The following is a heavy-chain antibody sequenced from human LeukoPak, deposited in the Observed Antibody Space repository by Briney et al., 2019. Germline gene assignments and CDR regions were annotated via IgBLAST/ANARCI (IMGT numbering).Heavy chain of an antibody. CDR3: ARVATDLAAYCGGDCYFYYFDY. J-gene: IGHJ4*02. Sequence: SETLSLTCTVSGGSISSYYWSWIRQPPGKGLEWIGYIYYSGSTNYNPSLKSRVTILVDTSKNQFSLKLSSVTAADTAVYYCARVATDLAAYCGGDCYFYYFDYWGQGTLVTVSS. D-gene: IGHD2-21*02. V-gene: IGHV4-59*01. CDR2: IYYSGST. CDR1: GGSISSYY.